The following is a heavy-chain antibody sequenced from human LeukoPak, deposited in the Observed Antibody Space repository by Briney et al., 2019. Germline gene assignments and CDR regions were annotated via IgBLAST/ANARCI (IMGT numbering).Heavy chain of an antibody. J-gene: IGHJ2*01. CDR3: ARGGTPDWYSDL. V-gene: IGHV4-59*08. CDR1: GGSISSYY. Sequence: SETLSLTCTVSGGSISSYYWSWIRQPPGKGLEWIGYIYYSGSTNYNPSLKSRVTISVDTSKNQFSLKLSSVTAADTAVYYCARGGTPDWYSDLWGRGTLVTVSS. CDR2: IYYSGST. D-gene: IGHD1-7*01.